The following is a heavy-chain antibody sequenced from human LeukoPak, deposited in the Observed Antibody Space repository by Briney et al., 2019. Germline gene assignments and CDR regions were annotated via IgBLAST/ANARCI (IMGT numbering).Heavy chain of an antibody. J-gene: IGHJ4*02. CDR2: INQDGSDK. V-gene: IGHV3-7*01. CDR1: GFTFSNYW. Sequence: GGSLRLSCVASGFTFSNYWMSWVRQAPGKGLEWVANINQDGSDKYYVDSVEGRFTISRDNPKNSMYLRVNSLRAEDTAVYYCARDLRSPPYWGQGTLVTVSS. CDR3: ARDLRSPPY. D-gene: IGHD3-10*01.